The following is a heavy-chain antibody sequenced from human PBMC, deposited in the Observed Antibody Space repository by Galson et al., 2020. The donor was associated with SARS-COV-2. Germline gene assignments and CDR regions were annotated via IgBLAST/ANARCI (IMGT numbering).Heavy chain of an antibody. CDR1: GYTFTGYY. Sequence: ASVKVSCKASGYTFTGYYMHWVRQAPGQGLEWMGWINPNSGGTNYAQKFQGRVTMTRDTSTSPAYMERSRLRSDDTAEYYCARETIEAAGYYYDGMDVWGQGTTVTVSS. V-gene: IGHV1-2*02. CDR3: ARETIEAAGYYYDGMDV. J-gene: IGHJ6*02. D-gene: IGHD6-13*01. CDR2: INPNSGGT.